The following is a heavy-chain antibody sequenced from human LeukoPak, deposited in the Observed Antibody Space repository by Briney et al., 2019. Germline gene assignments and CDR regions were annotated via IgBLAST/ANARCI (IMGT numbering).Heavy chain of an antibody. Sequence: PSESLPLPFPVSGGSISSDYWSWIRPPPGKGQGWVGYIYYSGSTNYNPSLKRRVTISLHTSKNQFSLKLSSVTAADTAVYYCARDGGATTVDAFDLWGQGTMVTVSS. V-gene: IGHV4-59*01. CDR2: IYYSGST. CDR1: GGSISSDY. CDR3: ARDGGATTVDAFDL. D-gene: IGHD1-1*01. J-gene: IGHJ3*01.